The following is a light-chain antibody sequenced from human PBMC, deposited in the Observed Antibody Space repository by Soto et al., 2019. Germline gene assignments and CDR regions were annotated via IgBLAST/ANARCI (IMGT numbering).Light chain of an antibody. Sequence: EIVMTQSPATLSVSPGERATLSCRASQSVSSNLAWYQQKPGQAPRLLIYGASTRATGIPARFSGSGSGTEFTPTINSRQSKYFAVYYCQQYNTWLRTFGQGTKVEIK. CDR2: GAS. CDR1: QSVSSN. CDR3: QQYNTWLRT. V-gene: IGKV3-15*01. J-gene: IGKJ1*01.